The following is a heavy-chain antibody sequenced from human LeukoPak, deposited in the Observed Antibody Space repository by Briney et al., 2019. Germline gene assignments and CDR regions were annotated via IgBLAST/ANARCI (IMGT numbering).Heavy chain of an antibody. CDR2: IYYSGST. CDR1: GFTFSSYW. D-gene: IGHD2-21*02. CDR3: ARGPPYIVVVTAIGFFDY. Sequence: PGGSLRLSCAASGFTFSSYWMSWVRQAPGKGLEWIGYIYYSGSTYYNPSLKSRVTISVDTSKNQFSLKLISVTAADTAVYYCARGPPYIVVVTAIGFFDYWGQGTLVTVSS. V-gene: IGHV4-59*12. J-gene: IGHJ4*02.